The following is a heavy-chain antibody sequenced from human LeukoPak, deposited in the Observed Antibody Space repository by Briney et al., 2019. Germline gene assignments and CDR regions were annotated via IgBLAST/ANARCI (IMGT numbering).Heavy chain of an antibody. CDR1: GFTFSSYG. D-gene: IGHD3-10*01. CDR2: IRGSGTST. J-gene: IGHJ4*02. V-gene: IGHV3-23*01. Sequence: PGGSLRLSCAGSGFTFSSYGMSWVRQAPGKGLEWVSCIRGSGTSTYYADSVEGRFTISRDNSKNTLYLQMNSLRAEDTAVYYCAKVTYGSGTYGAFDYWGQGTLVTVSS. CDR3: AKVTYGSGTYGAFDY.